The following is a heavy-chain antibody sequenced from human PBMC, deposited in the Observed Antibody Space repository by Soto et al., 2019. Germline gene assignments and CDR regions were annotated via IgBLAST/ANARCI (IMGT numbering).Heavy chain of an antibody. CDR1: GLTSRTFLAYD. Sequence: VQLVESGGGVAQPGRSLRLACAVSGLTSRTFLAYDMHGVRQAPGKGLEWVALISYDGNNKYYSASVKCRFTISRDNPKNTLELQMSSLSVEDTPVYFCGKVVNDVWTTYNRQRVHFDTWGQGTLVTVSS. V-gene: IGHV3-30*18. CDR2: ISYDGNNK. J-gene: IGHJ4*02. CDR3: GKVVNDVWTTYNRQRVHFDT. D-gene: IGHD3-9*01.